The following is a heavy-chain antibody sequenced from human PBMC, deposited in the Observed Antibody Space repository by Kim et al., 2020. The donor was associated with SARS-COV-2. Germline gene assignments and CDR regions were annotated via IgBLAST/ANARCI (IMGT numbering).Heavy chain of an antibody. CDR2: ISTSSGNT. CDR3: VRDRNYYFDF. CDR1: GYTFTTYG. D-gene: IGHD1-7*01. V-gene: IGHV1-18*01. J-gene: IGHJ4*02. Sequence: ASVKVSCKTSGYTFTTYGISWVRQAPGQGLEWMGWISTSSGNTNYAQKFQGRITMSTDTSSCTAYVELRSLSYDDTAVYYCVRDRNYYFDFWGRGTPVTVPS.